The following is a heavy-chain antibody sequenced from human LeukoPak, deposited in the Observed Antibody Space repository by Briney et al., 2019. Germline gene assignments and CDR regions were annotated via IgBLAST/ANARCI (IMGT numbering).Heavy chain of an antibody. V-gene: IGHV3-23*01. D-gene: IGHD2-21*01. J-gene: IGHJ4*02. CDR1: GFTFSSYA. CDR3: AKDEGEGPFDY. CDR2: ISGSGGST. Sequence: WGSLRLSCAASGFTFSSYAMSWVRQAPGKGLEWVSAISGSGGSTYYADSVKCRFTISRVNSKNTLYLQMNSLRAEDTAVYYCAKDEGEGPFDYWGQGTLVTVSS.